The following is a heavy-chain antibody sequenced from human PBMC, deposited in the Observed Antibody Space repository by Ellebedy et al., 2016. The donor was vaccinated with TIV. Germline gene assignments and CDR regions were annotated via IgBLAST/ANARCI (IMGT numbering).Heavy chain of an antibody. Sequence: GESLKISCAASGFTFSSSSMNWVRQAPGKGLEWVSYISSSRSTLYYADSVKGRFTISRDNAKNSLYLQMNSLRAEDTAVYYCARDPGYYYYGTDVWGQGTTVTVSS. J-gene: IGHJ6*02. V-gene: IGHV3-48*01. CDR3: ARDPGYYYYGTDV. CDR2: ISSSRSTL. CDR1: GFTFSSSS.